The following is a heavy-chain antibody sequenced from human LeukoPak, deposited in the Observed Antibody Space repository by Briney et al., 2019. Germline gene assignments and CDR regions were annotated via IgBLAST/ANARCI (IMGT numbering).Heavy chain of an antibody. D-gene: IGHD1-26*01. CDR2: IYHSGST. V-gene: IGHV4-38-2*02. Sequence: ETLSLTCTVSGYSISSGYYWGWIRQPPGKGLEWIGSIYHSGSTYYNPSLKSRVTISVDTSKNQVSLWLSSVTAADTAVYYCARGDASGRPGIGFDFWGQGTLVTVSS. CDR1: GYSISSGYY. CDR3: ARGDASGRPGIGFDF. J-gene: IGHJ4*02.